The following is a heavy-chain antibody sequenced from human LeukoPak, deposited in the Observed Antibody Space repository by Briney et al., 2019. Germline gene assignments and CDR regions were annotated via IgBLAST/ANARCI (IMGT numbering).Heavy chain of an antibody. CDR1: GFTFHNYA. D-gene: IGHD5/OR15-5a*01. Sequence: GGSLRLSCAASGFTFHNYAIHWVRQAPGKGLEWVSLTSGVGITTYFADSVKGRFTISRDNSKSSLFLQMNSLRTEDTALYYCARDHVYGGADYWGQGTLVTVSS. V-gene: IGHV3-43*02. CDR2: TSGVGITT. CDR3: ARDHVYGGADY. J-gene: IGHJ4*02.